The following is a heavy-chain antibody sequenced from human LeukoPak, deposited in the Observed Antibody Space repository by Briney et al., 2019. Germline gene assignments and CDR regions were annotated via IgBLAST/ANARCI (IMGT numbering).Heavy chain of an antibody. CDR1: GGSISSYY. Sequence: SETLSLTCTVSGGSISSYYWSWIRQPPGKGLEWIGYIYYSGSTYYNPSLKSRVTISVDTSKNQFSLKLSSVTAADTAVYYCARDRFGELSPWGQGTLVTVSS. D-gene: IGHD3-10*01. CDR2: IYYSGST. J-gene: IGHJ5*02. V-gene: IGHV4-59*06. CDR3: ARDRFGELSP.